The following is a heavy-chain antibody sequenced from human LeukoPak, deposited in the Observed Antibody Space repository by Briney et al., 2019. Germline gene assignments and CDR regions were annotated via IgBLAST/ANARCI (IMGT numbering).Heavy chain of an antibody. CDR2: IKSKTEGGAT. CDR3: ARAESGSLFDY. V-gene: IGHV3-15*01. J-gene: IGHJ4*02. CDR1: GFTFSNAW. D-gene: IGHD3-10*01. Sequence: PGGSLGLSCAASGFTFSNAWMTWVRQAPGKGPEWVGRIKSKTEGGATDYAAPVKGRFTISRDDSKNTAYLQMNSLKTEDTAVYYCARAESGSLFDYWGQGTLVTVSS.